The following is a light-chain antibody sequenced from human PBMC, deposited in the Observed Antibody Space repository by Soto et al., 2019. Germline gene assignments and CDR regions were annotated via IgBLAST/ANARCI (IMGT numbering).Light chain of an antibody. CDR1: QNINSW. V-gene: IGKV1-12*01. CDR2: AAS. Sequence: DIQMTQSPSTLSASVGDRVTITCRASQNINSWLAWYQQKPGKAPKLLIYAASSLQSGVPSRFSGSGSGTDFTLTINNLQPEDFATYYCQQANSFPRTFGPGTKVDNK. CDR3: QQANSFPRT. J-gene: IGKJ3*01.